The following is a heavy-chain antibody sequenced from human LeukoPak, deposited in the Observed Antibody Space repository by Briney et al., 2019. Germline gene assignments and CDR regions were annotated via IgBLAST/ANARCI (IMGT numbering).Heavy chain of an antibody. J-gene: IGHJ6*04. D-gene: IGHD6-6*01. Sequence: ASVKVSCKASGGTFSSYAIRWVRQAPGQGLEWMGGIIPIFGTANYAQKFQGRVTITADKSTSTAYMELSSLRSEDTAVYYCASSCRSGYYYYGMDVWGKGTTATVSS. CDR3: ASSCRSGYYYYGMDV. CDR1: GGTFSSYA. CDR2: IIPIFGTA. V-gene: IGHV1-69*06.